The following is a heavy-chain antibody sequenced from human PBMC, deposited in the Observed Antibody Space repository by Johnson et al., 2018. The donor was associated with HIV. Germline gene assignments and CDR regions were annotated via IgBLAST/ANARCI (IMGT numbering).Heavy chain of an antibody. D-gene: IGHD1-26*01. J-gene: IGHJ3*02. CDR1: GFNFSTHA. V-gene: IGHV3-23*04. CDR2: ISGSGGST. CDR3: ANGRLAAHGAFDI. Sequence: EQLVESGGVLVQPGGSLRLSCAASGFNFSTHAMSWVRQAPGKWLEWVSGISGSGGSTTYADSVKGRFTISRDNAKNTLYLQMKSLRSEDTAVYYCANGRLAAHGAFDIWGQGTMVTVSS.